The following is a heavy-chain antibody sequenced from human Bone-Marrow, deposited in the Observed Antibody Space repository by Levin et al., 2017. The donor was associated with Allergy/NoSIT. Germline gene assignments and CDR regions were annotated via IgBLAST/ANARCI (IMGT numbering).Heavy chain of an antibody. CDR3: ARTSGMVRGPFDY. J-gene: IGHJ4*02. D-gene: IGHD3-10*01. V-gene: IGHV2-70*01. CDR1: GFSFSTGQMC. Sequence: SGPTLVKPTQTLTLTCTYSGFSFSTGQMCVSWIRQPPGKALEWLAVIDWEDDKYYTASLKTRLTISTDTSKSQVVLKMTNMDPVDTATYYCARTSGMVRGPFDYWGQGTLVTVSS. CDR2: IDWEDDK.